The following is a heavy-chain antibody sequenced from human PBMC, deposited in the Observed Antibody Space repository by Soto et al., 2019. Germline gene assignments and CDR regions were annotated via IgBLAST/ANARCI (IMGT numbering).Heavy chain of an antibody. D-gene: IGHD2-15*01. J-gene: IGHJ5*02. Sequence: GASVKVSCKASGGTFSSYAISWVRQAPGQGLEWMGGTIPIFGTANYAQKFQGRVTITADKSTSTAYMELSSLRSEDTAVYYCAMVVVVAATTTFDPWGQGTLVTVSS. CDR1: GGTFSSYA. CDR3: AMVVVVAATTTFDP. CDR2: TIPIFGTA. V-gene: IGHV1-69*06.